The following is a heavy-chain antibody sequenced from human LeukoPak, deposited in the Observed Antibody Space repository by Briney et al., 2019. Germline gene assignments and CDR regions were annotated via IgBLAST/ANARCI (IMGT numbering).Heavy chain of an antibody. CDR2: IYYSGSA. J-gene: IGHJ6*02. CDR3: ARRERRWLAEEGYYYYGMDV. Sequence: SETLSLTCTVSGGSISSGGYYWSWIRQPPGKGLERIGYIYYSGSANYNPSLKSRVTISVDTSKNQFSLKLSSVTAADTAVYYCARRERRWLAEEGYYYYGMDVWGQGTTVTVSS. CDR1: GGSISSGGYY. D-gene: IGHD6-19*01. V-gene: IGHV4-61*08.